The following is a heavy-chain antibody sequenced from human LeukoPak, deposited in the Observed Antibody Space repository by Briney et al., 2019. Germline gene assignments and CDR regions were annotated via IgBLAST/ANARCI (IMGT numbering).Heavy chain of an antibody. CDR1: GFTFSTYW. Sequence: GGSLRLSCAASGFTFSTYWMHWVRQAPGKGLVWVSRINTDGSTTTNADSVKGRFTISRDSAKNTLHLQLDSLRVEDTAVYFCARGYSGTYRIDYWGQGTLVTVSS. V-gene: IGHV3-74*03. CDR2: INTDGSTT. CDR3: ARGYSGTYRIDY. D-gene: IGHD1-26*01. J-gene: IGHJ4*02.